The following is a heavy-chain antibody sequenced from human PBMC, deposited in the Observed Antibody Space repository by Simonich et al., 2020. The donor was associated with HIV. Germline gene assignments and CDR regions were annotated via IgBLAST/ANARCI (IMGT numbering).Heavy chain of an antibody. CDR2: INQSGNP. CDR3: ARSPYYYDISGDLDY. J-gene: IGHJ4*02. CDR1: GGSLSGHY. Sequence: QVQLQQWGAGLLKPSETLSLTCVVYGGSLSGHYWSWIRQPPGKGLEWIGEINQSGNPNYTPSLKSRGAISVDTSKNQFSRNLSSVTAADTAVYYCARSPYYYDISGDLDYWGQGTLVTVSS. D-gene: IGHD3-22*01. V-gene: IGHV4-34*01.